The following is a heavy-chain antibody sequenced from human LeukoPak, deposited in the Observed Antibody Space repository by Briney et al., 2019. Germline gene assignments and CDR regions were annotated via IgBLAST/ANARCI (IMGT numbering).Heavy chain of an antibody. J-gene: IGHJ4*02. CDR1: GFTFSSYG. Sequence: GRSLRLFCAASGFTFSSYGMHWVRQAPGKGLEWVAVISYDGSNKYYADSVKGRFTISRDNSKNTLYLQMNSLRAEDTAVYYCAKESLRFLEWLLPNFDYWGQGTLVTVSS. CDR2: ISYDGSNK. CDR3: AKESLRFLEWLLPNFDY. V-gene: IGHV3-30*18. D-gene: IGHD3-3*01.